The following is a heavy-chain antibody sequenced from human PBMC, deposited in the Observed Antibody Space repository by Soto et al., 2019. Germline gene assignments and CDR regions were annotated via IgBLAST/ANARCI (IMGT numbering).Heavy chain of an antibody. CDR2: INPNSGGT. CDR3: ARRLGGGGDYFYGMDV. Sequence: QVQLVQSGAEVKKPGASVKVSCKTSGYTFNEYYIHWMRQVPGQGPEWMGWINPNSGGTKFAKKFQGGITMTSDTSISTAYMELSRLRSDDTAVYYCARRLGGGGDYFYGMDVWGQGTAVTVSS. V-gene: IGHV1-2*02. J-gene: IGHJ6*02. D-gene: IGHD3-10*01. CDR1: GYTFNEYY.